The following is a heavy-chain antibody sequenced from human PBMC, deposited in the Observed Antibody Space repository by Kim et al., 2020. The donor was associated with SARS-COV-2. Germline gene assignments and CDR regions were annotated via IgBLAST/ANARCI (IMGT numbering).Heavy chain of an antibody. V-gene: IGHV3-7*01. CDR2: IKQDGSEK. Sequence: GGSLRLSCAASGFTFSSYWMSWVRQAPEKGLEWVANIKQDGSEKYYVDSVKGRFTISRDNAKNSLYLQMNSLRAEDTAVYYCARDLYYDILTGRPDYYYGMDVWGQGTTVTVSS. J-gene: IGHJ6*02. CDR1: GFTFSSYW. D-gene: IGHD3-9*01. CDR3: ARDLYYDILTGRPDYYYGMDV.